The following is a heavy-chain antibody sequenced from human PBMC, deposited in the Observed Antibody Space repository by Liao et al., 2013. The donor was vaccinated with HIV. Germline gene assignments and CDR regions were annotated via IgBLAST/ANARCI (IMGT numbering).Heavy chain of an antibody. CDR3: ARHIAGSDHYYYFHMDV. CDR2: IFPSGYT. J-gene: IGHJ6*03. Sequence: QLQLQESGPGLVKPSQTLSLTCTVSGGSISSGSYYWTWIRQPAGKGLEWIGRIFPSGYTNYNPSLKSRVTISVDTSKNLFSLKLSSVTAADTAVYYCARHIAGSDHYYYFHMDVWGNGTTVTVSS. D-gene: IGHD2-21*01. V-gene: IGHV4-61*02. CDR1: GGSISSGSYY.